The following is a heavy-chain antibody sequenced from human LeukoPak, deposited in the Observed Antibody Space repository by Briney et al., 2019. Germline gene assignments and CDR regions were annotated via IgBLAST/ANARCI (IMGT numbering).Heavy chain of an antibody. J-gene: IGHJ6*03. CDR1: GGSISSGDYS. D-gene: IGHD2-2*01. V-gene: IGHV4-30-2*01. CDR3: ARDCSSTSSYYYYMDV. CDR2: IYHSGST. Sequence: SETLSLTCAVSGGSISSGDYSWSWIRQPPGKGLEWIGYIYHSGSTYYNPSLKSRVTISVDRSKNQFSLKLNSVTAADTAVYYCARDCSSTSSYYYYMDVWGKGTTVTVSS.